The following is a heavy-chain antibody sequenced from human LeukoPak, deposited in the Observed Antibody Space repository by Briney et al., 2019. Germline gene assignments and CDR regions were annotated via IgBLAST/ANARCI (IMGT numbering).Heavy chain of an antibody. CDR1: GFTFSSYA. CDR3: AKEGDSSGYLPYYFDY. D-gene: IGHD3-22*01. J-gene: IGHJ4*02. Sequence: PGGSLRLSCAASGFTFSSYAMSWVRQAPGKGLEWVSAISGSGGSTYYADSVKGRFTISRDNSKNTLYLQMNSLRAEDTAVYYCAKEGDSSGYLPYYFDYWGQGTLVTLSS. CDR2: ISGSGGST. V-gene: IGHV3-23*01.